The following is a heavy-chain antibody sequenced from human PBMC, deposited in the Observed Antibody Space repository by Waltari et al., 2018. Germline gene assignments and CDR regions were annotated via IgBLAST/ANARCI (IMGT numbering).Heavy chain of an antibody. CDR3: ARDSPYYDGSGSYGGGMDV. CDR1: GFTFSRYW. V-gene: IGHV3-7*01. Sequence: EVQLVESGGGLVQPGGSLSLSCAAPGFTFSRYWMRWARQAPGQGREWVANIKQDGSEKYYVDSVKGRFTISRDNAKNSLYLQMNSLRAEDTAVYYGARDSPYYDGSGSYGGGMDVWGQGTTVTVSS. D-gene: IGHD3-10*01. CDR2: IKQDGSEK. J-gene: IGHJ6*02.